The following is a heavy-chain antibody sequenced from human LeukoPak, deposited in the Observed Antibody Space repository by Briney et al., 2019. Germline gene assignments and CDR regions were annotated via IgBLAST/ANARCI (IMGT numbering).Heavy chain of an antibody. V-gene: IGHV1-58*02. CDR1: GFTFTSSA. J-gene: IGHJ6*02. Sequence: SVKVSCKASGFTFTSSAMQWVRQARGQRVEWIGWIVVGSGNTNYAQKFQERVTITRDMSTSTAYMELSSLRSEDTAVYYCAADRGSIVGTTNPYYYYGMDVWGQGTTVTVSS. CDR3: AADRGSIVGTTNPYYYYGMDV. CDR2: IVVGSGNT. D-gene: IGHD1-26*01.